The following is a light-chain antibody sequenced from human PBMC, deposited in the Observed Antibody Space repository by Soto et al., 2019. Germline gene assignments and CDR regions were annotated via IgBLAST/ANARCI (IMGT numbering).Light chain of an antibody. CDR1: QSISRS. CDR3: HQYNSLPPGT. J-gene: IGKJ2*01. V-gene: IGKV3-15*01. Sequence: EIVLTQSPAILSVSPGERATLSCRASQSISRSLAWYQQKPGQAPRLLISDASTRATGIPARFSGSGSGTEFTLTISSLQSEDFALYYCHQYNSLPPGTFGQGTKVEIK. CDR2: DAS.